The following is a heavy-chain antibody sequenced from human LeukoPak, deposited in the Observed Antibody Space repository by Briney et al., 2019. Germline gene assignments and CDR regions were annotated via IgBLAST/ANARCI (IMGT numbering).Heavy chain of an antibody. J-gene: IGHJ4*02. D-gene: IGHD3-10*01. CDR2: IIPIFGIA. Sequence: SVKVSCKASGGTFSSYAISWVRQAPGQGLEWMGRIIPIFGIANYTQKFQGRVTITADKSTSTAYMELSSLRSEDTAVYYCARDYPPGHKGSGSPYYFDYWGQGTLVTVSS. CDR3: ARDYPPGHKGSGSPYYFDY. V-gene: IGHV1-69*04. CDR1: GGTFSSYA.